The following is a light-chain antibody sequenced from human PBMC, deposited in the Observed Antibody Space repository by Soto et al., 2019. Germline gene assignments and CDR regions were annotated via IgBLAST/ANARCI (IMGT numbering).Light chain of an antibody. J-gene: IGKJ1*01. Sequence: DIQMTQSPSTLSRSVGDRVTITCRASQTISSWLAWYQQKPGKAPKLLIYKASTLKSGVPSRFSGSGSGTEFTLTISSLQPDDFATYYCQHYNSYSEPFGQGTKVDIK. CDR2: KAS. V-gene: IGKV1-5*03. CDR3: QHYNSYSEP. CDR1: QTISSW.